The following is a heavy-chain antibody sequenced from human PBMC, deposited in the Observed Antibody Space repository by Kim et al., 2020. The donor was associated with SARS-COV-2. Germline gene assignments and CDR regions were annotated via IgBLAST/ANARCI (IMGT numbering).Heavy chain of an antibody. CDR1: DGSFSDYY. V-gene: IGHV4-34*01. CDR3: ARGPHGSGSYGNWFDP. J-gene: IGHJ5*02. CDR2: VNHGGST. Sequence: SETLSLTCVVYDGSFSDYYWSWIRQPPGKGLEWIWEVNHGGSTIYNPSLKSRVTISVDTSKNQFSLKLTSLTAADTAVYYCARGPHGSGSYGNWFDPWGQGNMVTVSS. D-gene: IGHD3-10*01.